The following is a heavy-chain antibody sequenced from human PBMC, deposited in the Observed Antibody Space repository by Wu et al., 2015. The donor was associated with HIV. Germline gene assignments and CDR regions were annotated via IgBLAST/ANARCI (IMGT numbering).Heavy chain of an antibody. CDR3: ARVIYYDSSGYFPDDAFDI. V-gene: IGHV1-2*02. CDR2: INPNSGGT. J-gene: IGHJ3*02. CDR1: GYTFTGYY. D-gene: IGHD3-22*01. Sequence: QVQLVQSGAEVKKPGASVKVSCKASGYTFTGYYMHWVRQAPGQGLEWMGWINPNSGGTNYAQKFQGRVTMTRDTFISTAYMELSRLRSDDTAVYYCARVIYYDSSGYFPDDAFDIWGQGTMVTVSS.